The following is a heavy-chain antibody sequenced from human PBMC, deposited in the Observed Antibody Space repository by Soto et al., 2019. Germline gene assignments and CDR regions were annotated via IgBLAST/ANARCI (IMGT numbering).Heavy chain of an antibody. CDR1: GGTMRSFA. D-gene: IGHD1-26*01. CDR3: ARGADVFGYSWKYVAFEV. V-gene: IGHV1-69*01. J-gene: IGHJ4*02. Sequence: QVQFVQSGAEVKNPGSSVNVSCKTVGGTMRSFAFSWVRQAPGQGLEWMGGIIPAFATPNHAQKFQDRVTISADESTSTVYMELRRLRSEDSAVYFCARGADVFGYSWKYVAFEVWGQGTQITVSS. CDR2: IIPAFATP.